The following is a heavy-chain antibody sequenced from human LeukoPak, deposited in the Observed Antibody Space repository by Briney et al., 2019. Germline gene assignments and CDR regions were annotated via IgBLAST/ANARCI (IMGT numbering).Heavy chain of an antibody. Sequence: GRSLRLSCAASGFTFSSYGTHWVRQAPGKGLEWVAVISYDGSNKYYADSVKGRFTISRDNSKNTLYLQMNSLRAEDTAVYYCAKDGMATISYYFDYWGQGTLVTVSS. CDR2: ISYDGSNK. CDR3: AKDGMATISYYFDY. V-gene: IGHV3-30*18. J-gene: IGHJ4*02. CDR1: GFTFSSYG. D-gene: IGHD5-24*01.